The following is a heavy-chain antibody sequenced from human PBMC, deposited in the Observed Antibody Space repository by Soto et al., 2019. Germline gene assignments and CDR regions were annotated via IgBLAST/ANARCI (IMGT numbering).Heavy chain of an antibody. D-gene: IGHD6-13*01. CDR2: VHFSGST. CDR1: GVSISGND. J-gene: IGHJ4*01. Sequence: SETLSLTCDVSGVSISGNDGSWIRQAPGKGLEWVGYVHFSGSTTYNPSLEPRLNISFDMSKSQVYLQLTSVTAADTAVYYCARFGAAAAHDDNWGRGVLVTVSS. V-gene: IGHV4-59*01. CDR3: ARFGAAAAHDDN.